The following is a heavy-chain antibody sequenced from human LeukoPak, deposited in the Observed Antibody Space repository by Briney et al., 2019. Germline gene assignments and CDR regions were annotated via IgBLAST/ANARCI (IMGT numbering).Heavy chain of an antibody. CDR3: ASDGVGVCDDV. J-gene: IGHJ6*04. V-gene: IGHV3-7*01. CDR1: GFTFSSYW. D-gene: IGHD3-22*01. Sequence: GGSLRLSCAASGFTFSSYWMSWVRQAPGKGLEWVANIKQDGSEKYYVDSVKGRFTISRDNAKNSLYLQMNSLRAEDTAVYYCASDGVGVCDDVWGKGTTVTVSS. CDR2: IKQDGSEK.